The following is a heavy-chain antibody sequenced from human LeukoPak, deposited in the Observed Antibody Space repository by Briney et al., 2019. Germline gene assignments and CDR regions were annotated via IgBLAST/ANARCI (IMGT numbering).Heavy chain of an antibody. CDR2: INQDGSER. Sequence: GRSLRLSCSASGFTFSTYWVSWVRQAPGKGLEWVANINQDGSERYYVDSVKGRFTFSRDNAKNSLYLQMNSLRAEDTAVYYCARDHDNGYSWAYWGQGTLVTVSS. CDR1: GFTFSTYW. J-gene: IGHJ4*02. V-gene: IGHV3-7*01. CDR3: ARDHDNGYSWAY. D-gene: IGHD3-22*01.